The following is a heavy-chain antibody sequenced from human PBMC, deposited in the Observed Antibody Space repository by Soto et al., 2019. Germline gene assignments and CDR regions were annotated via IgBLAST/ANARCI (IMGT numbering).Heavy chain of an antibody. V-gene: IGHV4-59*01. D-gene: IGHD6-19*01. CDR3: ARGGGYSSGWYFVDWFEP. CDR2: IYYSGST. Sequence: QVQLQESGPGLVKPSETLSLTCTVSGGSISSYYWSWIRQPPGKGLEWIGYIYYSGSTNYNPSLKSRVTISVETSKNQFSLKLSSVSAADMAVYYCARGGGYSSGWYFVDWFEPWGQGTLVTVSS. CDR1: GGSISSYY. J-gene: IGHJ5*02.